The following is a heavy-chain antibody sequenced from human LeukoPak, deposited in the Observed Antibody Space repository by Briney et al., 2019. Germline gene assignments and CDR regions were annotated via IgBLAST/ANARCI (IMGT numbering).Heavy chain of an antibody. D-gene: IGHD6-6*01. J-gene: IGHJ3*02. CDR3: AREYSSFDAFDI. V-gene: IGHV4-59*01. Sequence: PSETLSLTCTVSGGSISSYYWSWIRQPPGKGLEWIGYIYYSGSTNYNPSLKSRVTISVDTSKNQFSLKLSSVTAADTAVYYCAREYSSFDAFDIWDQGTMVTVSS. CDR2: IYYSGST. CDR1: GGSISSYY.